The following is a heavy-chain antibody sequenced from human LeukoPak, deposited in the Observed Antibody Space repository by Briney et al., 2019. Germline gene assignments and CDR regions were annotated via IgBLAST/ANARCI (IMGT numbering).Heavy chain of an antibody. CDR3: ARSEADHDY. Sequence: GGSLRLSCAVSGFTVSSNYMNWVRQAPGKGLEWVSSISSSSSYIYYADSVKGRFTISRDNAKNSLYLQMNSLRAEDTAVYYCARSEADHDYWGQGTLVTVSS. V-gene: IGHV3-21*01. J-gene: IGHJ4*02. CDR2: ISSSSSYI. CDR1: GFTVSSNY.